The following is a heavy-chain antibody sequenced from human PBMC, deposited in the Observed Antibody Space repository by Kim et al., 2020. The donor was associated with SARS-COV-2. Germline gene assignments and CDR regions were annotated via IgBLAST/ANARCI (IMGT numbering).Heavy chain of an antibody. CDR3: ARETFMVRFDP. V-gene: IGHV1-18*01. CDR1: DYRFTRYG. CDR2: VNGYNSKT. J-gene: IGHJ5*02. D-gene: IGHD3-10*01. Sequence: ASVKVSCKASDYRFTRYGISWVRQAPGQGLECMGWVNGYNSKTNYAQKFQGRVTMTLDASASTAYMELRSLGFDDTAVYYCARETFMVRFDPWGQGTLV.